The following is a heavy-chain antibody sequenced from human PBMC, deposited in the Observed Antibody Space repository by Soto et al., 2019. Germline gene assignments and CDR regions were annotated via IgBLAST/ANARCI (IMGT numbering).Heavy chain of an antibody. Sequence: GASVKVSCKASGGTFSSYAISWVRQAPGQGLEWMGGIIPIFGTANYAQKFQGRVTITADESTSTAYMELSSLRSEDTAVYYCARLARFDWLSYGVSYFDYWSQGTLVTVSS. D-gene: IGHD3-9*01. CDR3: ARLARFDWLSYGVSYFDY. J-gene: IGHJ4*02. CDR1: GGTFSSYA. V-gene: IGHV1-69*13. CDR2: IIPIFGTA.